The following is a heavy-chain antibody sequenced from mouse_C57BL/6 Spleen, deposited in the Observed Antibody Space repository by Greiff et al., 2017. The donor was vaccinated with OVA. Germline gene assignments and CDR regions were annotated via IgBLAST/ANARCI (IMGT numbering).Heavy chain of an antibody. V-gene: IGHV1-55*01. CDR2: IYPGSGST. D-gene: IGHD2-4*01. CDR3: ARYPYEYGGGFAY. J-gene: IGHJ3*01. CDR1: GYTFTSYW. Sequence: VQLQQPGAELVKPGASVKMSCKASGYTFTSYWITWVKQRPGQGLEWIGDIYPGSGSTNYNEKFKSKATLTVDTSSSTAYMQLSSLTSEDSAVYYCARYPYEYGGGFAYWGQGTLVTVSA.